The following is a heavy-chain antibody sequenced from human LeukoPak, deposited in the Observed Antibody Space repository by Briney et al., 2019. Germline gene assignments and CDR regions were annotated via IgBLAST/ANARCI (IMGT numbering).Heavy chain of an antibody. Sequence: SETLSLTCTVSGDSITSNYWSWIRQPPGKGLEYIGYIYYTGDTNYYPSLKSRVTISVDTSKNQFSLKLSSVTAADTAVYYCARDADHCGGDCYSIIDWGQGTLVTVSS. D-gene: IGHD2-21*01. V-gene: IGHV4-59*01. J-gene: IGHJ4*02. CDR3: ARDADHCGGDCYSIID. CDR1: GDSITSNY. CDR2: IYYTGDT.